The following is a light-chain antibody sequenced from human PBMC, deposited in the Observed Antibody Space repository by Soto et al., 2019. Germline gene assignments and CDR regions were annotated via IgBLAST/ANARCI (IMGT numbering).Light chain of an antibody. CDR1: NSDVGGYNY. Sequence: QSALTQPASVSGSPGQSITISCTGTNSDVGGYNYFSWYQQHPGKAPKLMIYDVSNRPSGVSNRFSGSKSGNTASLTISGLQAEDEADYYCSSYTSSSTLGVFGGGTKLTVL. CDR3: SSYTSSSTLGV. CDR2: DVS. J-gene: IGLJ2*01. V-gene: IGLV2-14*01.